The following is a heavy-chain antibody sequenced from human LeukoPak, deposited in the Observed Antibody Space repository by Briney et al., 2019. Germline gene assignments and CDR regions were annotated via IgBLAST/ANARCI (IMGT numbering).Heavy chain of an antibody. CDR3: ATKNGGRYGMDV. CDR1: GLPFSTHG. D-gene: IGHD2-8*01. CDR2: ISGSGGST. J-gene: IGHJ6*02. V-gene: IGHV3-23*01. Sequence: PGGSLRLSCAASGLPFSTHGMSWVRQSPGKGLEWVSAISGSGGSTYYADSVKGRFTISRDNSKNTLYLQMNSLRAEDTAVYYCATKNGGRYGMDVWGQGTTVTVSS.